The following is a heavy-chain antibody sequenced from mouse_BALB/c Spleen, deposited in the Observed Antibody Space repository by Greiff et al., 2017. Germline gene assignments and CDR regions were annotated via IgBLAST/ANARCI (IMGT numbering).Heavy chain of an antibody. CDR1: GYTFTSYV. Sequence: EVKLQESGPELVKPGASVKMSCKASGYTFTSYVMHWVKQKPGQGLEWIGYINPYNDGTKYNEKFKGKATLTSDKSSSTAYMELSSLTSEDSAVYYCARWANSYYFDYWGQGTTLTVSS. CDR3: ARWANSYYFDY. J-gene: IGHJ2*01. CDR2: INPYNDGT. D-gene: IGHD3-1*01. V-gene: IGHV1-14*01.